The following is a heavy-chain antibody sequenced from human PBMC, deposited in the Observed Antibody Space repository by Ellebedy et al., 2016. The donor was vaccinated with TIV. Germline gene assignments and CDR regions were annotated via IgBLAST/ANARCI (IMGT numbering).Heavy chain of an antibody. D-gene: IGHD1-26*01. V-gene: IGHV3-33*08. CDR2: IRYNGGKI. CDR3: ARDLWELHFEYYFDY. CDR1: GFTFNTYG. J-gene: IGHJ4*02. Sequence: PGGSLRLSCAASGFTFNTYGMHWVRQAPGKGLEWVAVIRYNGGKIYYADSVKGRFTISRDNSKKTLYLQMDSLRAEDTVLYFCARDLWELHFEYYFDYWGQGTLVTVSS.